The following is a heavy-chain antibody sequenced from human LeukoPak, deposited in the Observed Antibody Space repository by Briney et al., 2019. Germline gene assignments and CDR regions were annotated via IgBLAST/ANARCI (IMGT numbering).Heavy chain of an antibody. CDR1: GGSINSYY. D-gene: IGHD2-2*01. J-gene: IGHJ5*02. Sequence: SETLSLTCTVSGGSINSYYWSWLRQPPGKGLEWIGYISYSGSTNYNPSLRSRVTISVDTSKNQFSLNLSSVTAADTAVYYCARDLGYCSSMSCYAWFDPWGQGTLVTVSS. V-gene: IGHV4-59*01. CDR3: ARDLGYCSSMSCYAWFDP. CDR2: ISYSGST.